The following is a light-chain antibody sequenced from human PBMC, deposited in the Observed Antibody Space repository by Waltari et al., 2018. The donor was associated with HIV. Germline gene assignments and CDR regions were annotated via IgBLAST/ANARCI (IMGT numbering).Light chain of an antibody. CDR3: QQYDQYFYS. V-gene: IGKV1-33*01. Sequence: DIQMTQSPSSLSASLGDRVTITCQASRGISNFLNWYQHKPGKAPKLLIYDVSILETGFSSRFSGSGSWTHFTFTISSLQPEDIATYYCQQYDQYFYSFGQGTKVEIK. J-gene: IGKJ2*01. CDR2: DVS. CDR1: RGISNF.